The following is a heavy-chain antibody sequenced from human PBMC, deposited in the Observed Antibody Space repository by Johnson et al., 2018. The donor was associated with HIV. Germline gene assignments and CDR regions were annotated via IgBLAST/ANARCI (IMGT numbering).Heavy chain of an antibody. D-gene: IGHD2-2*01. V-gene: IGHV3-74*01. CDR1: GFTFSSHW. CDR2: ISGDGSST. Sequence: VQLVESGGGVVQPGGSLRLSCAASGFTFSSHWMHWVRQAPGKGLLWVSRISGDGSSTNYADSVRGRFTISRDNTKNTLYLQMNSLRDEDSAVYYCAGGDRRYQRDAFDIWGQGTMVTVSS. J-gene: IGHJ3*02. CDR3: AGGDRRYQRDAFDI.